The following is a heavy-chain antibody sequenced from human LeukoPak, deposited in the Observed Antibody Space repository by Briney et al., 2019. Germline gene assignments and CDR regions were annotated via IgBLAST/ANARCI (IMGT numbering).Heavy chain of an antibody. Sequence: SETLSLTCAAYGVSFSGFYWSWIRQPPGKGLEWIGEINHTGSTNYNPSLKSRVTISVDTSKNQFSLKLSSVTAADTAVYFCARGGVVVAATRAFGYSYYMDVWGKGTTVTVSS. CDR1: GVSFSGFY. D-gene: IGHD2-15*01. CDR3: ARGGVVVAATRAFGYSYYMDV. V-gene: IGHV4-34*01. J-gene: IGHJ6*03. CDR2: INHTGST.